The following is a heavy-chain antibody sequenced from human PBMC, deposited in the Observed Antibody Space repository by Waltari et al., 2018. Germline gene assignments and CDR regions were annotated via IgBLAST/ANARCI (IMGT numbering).Heavy chain of an antibody. CDR3: ARGGFDTNSYFDL. CDR1: GYPIGSGFY. CDR2: VSDGGGT. D-gene: IGHD2-8*01. Sequence: QVQLHESGPGLGKPSETLSLTCAVSGYPIGSGFYWGWIRQPPGQDLEWIGSVSDGGGTFYSPSLKSRVTISMDTSKKQLSLKVTSVTAADTAIYYCARGGFDTNSYFDLWGRGTLVTVSS. V-gene: IGHV4-38-2*01. J-gene: IGHJ2*01.